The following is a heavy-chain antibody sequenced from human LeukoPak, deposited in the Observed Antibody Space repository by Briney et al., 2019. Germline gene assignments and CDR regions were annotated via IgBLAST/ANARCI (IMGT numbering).Heavy chain of an antibody. CDR2: IKQDGSEK. D-gene: IGHD3-3*01. CDR3: ARDKARGTIFGVLYYMDV. CDR1: GFTFSSYW. V-gene: IGHV3-7*01. Sequence: PGGSLRLSCAASGFTFSSYWMSWVRQAPGKGLEWVANIKQDGSEKYYVDSVKGRFTISRDNAKNSLYLQMNSLRAEDTAVYYCARDKARGTIFGVLYYMDVWGKGTTVTVSS. J-gene: IGHJ6*03.